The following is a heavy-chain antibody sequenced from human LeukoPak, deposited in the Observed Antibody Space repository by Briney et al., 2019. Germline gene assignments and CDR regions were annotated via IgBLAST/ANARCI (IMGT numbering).Heavy chain of an antibody. CDR3: ARNYGSGSFKGYYYYMDV. Sequence: ASVKVSCKASGYTFTSHGISWVRQAPGQGLEWMGWISTYNGNTNYAQKLQGRVSMTTDTSTSTAYMDLRSLRSEDTAVYYCARNYGSGSFKGYYYYMDVWGKGTTVTISS. D-gene: IGHD3-10*01. J-gene: IGHJ6*03. CDR1: GYTFTSHG. CDR2: ISTYNGNT. V-gene: IGHV1-18*01.